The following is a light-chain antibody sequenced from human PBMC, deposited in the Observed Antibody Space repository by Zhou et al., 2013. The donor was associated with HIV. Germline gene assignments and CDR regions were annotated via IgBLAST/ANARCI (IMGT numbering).Light chain of an antibody. V-gene: IGKV1-13*02. CDR2: DAS. J-gene: IGKJ2*01. CDR3: QQCNTYPYT. Sequence: AIQLTQSPSSLSASVRDKVTITCRASQDITRALAWYQQKPGKAPHLLIFDASSLEDGVPSRFSGSGSGTHFTLTISSLQPDDFATYYCQQCNTYPYTFGQGTKLEIK. CDR1: QDITRA.